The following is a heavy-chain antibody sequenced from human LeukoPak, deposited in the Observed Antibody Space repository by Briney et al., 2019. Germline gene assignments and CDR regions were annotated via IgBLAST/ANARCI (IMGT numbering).Heavy chain of an antibody. Sequence: ASVKVSCKASGYTFSDYYIHWVRQAPGQGPEWMGWINPNSGGTNYAQEFQGRVTLTRDTSISTAYMELSRLTSNDTAVYTCARDPSTSYYLDYWGRGTLVTVSS. CDR2: INPNSGGT. D-gene: IGHD6-6*01. J-gene: IGHJ4*02. CDR3: ARDPSTSYYLDY. V-gene: IGHV1-2*02. CDR1: GYTFSDYY.